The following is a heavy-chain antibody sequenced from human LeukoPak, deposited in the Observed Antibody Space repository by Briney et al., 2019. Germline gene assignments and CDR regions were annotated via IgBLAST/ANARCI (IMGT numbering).Heavy chain of an antibody. CDR2: MNPHSGNT. V-gene: IGHV1-8*01. Sequence: GASVKVSCKASGYTFASYDINWVRQATGQGLEWMGWMNPHSGNTDSPQKFQGRVTMTSNTSISTAYMELSSLRSEDTAVYYCARGRLWFGELLHNNWFDPWGQGTLVTVSS. J-gene: IGHJ5*02. D-gene: IGHD3-10*01. CDR3: ARGRLWFGELLHNNWFDP. CDR1: GYTFASYD.